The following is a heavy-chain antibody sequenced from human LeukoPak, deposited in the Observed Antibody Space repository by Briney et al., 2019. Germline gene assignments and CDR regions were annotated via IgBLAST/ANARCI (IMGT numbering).Heavy chain of an antibody. V-gene: IGHV3-53*04. CDR2: IYSGGST. D-gene: IGHD4-11*01. CDR1: GFTFSSHA. Sequence: GGSLRLSCAASGFTFSSHAMSWVRQAPGKGLEWVSVIYSGGSTYYADSVKGRFTISRHNSENTLYLQMNSLRAEDTAVYYCARGMTNPFDYWGQGTLVTVSS. J-gene: IGHJ4*02. CDR3: ARGMTNPFDY.